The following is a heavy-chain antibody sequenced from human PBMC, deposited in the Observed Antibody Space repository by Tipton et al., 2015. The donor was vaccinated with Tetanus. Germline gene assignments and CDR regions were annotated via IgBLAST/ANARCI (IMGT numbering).Heavy chain of an antibody. CDR3: ARDRGDYISYCMDV. J-gene: IGHJ6*02. Sequence: QLVQSGAEVKKPGASVKVSCKASGYTFTGYYIYWVRQAPGQGLEWMGRIDPNSGGTVYAQKSQGRVPMTRDTSISTAYMELRSLRSNDTAVYYCARDRGDYISYCMDVWGPGTSVTVS. CDR1: GYTFTGYY. V-gene: IGHV1-2*02. CDR2: IDPNSGGT. D-gene: IGHD3-22*01.